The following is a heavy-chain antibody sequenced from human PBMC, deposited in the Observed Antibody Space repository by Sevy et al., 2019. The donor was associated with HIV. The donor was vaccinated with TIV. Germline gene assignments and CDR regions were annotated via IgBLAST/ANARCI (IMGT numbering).Heavy chain of an antibody. Sequence: GGSLRLSCAASGLTFSSYAMSWVRQAPGKGLEWVSAISGSGGSTYYADSVKGRFTISRDNSKNTLYLQMNSLRAEDTAVYYCAKDPPVLRFLEWLLYSRYYYGMDVWGQGTTVTVSS. CDR2: ISGSGGST. J-gene: IGHJ6*02. CDR3: AKDPPVLRFLEWLLYSRYYYGMDV. D-gene: IGHD3-3*01. CDR1: GLTFSSYA. V-gene: IGHV3-23*01.